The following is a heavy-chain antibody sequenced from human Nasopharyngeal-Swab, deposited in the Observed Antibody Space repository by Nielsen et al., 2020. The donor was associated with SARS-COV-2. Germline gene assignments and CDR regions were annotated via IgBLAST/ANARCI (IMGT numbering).Heavy chain of an antibody. CDR1: GFTFSSYA. V-gene: IGHV3-23*01. Sequence: GESLKISCAASGFTFSSYAVSWVRQAPGKGLEWVSAISGSGGSTYYVDSVKGRFTISRDNSKNTLYLQMNSLRAEDTAVYYCAKDSLYYYYGMDVWGQGTTVTVSS. CDR3: AKDSLYYYYGMDV. CDR2: ISGSGGST. J-gene: IGHJ6*02.